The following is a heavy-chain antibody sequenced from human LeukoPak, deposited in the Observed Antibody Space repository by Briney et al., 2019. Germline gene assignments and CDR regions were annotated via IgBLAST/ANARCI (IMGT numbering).Heavy chain of an antibody. V-gene: IGHV4-34*01. CDR1: GGSFSGYY. J-gene: IGHJ5*02. CDR2: INHSGST. D-gene: IGHD2-15*01. Sequence: SETLSLTCAVYGGSFSGYYWSWIRQPPVKGLEWIGEINHSGSTNYNPSLKSRVTISVDTSKNQFSLKLSSVTAADTAVYYCARGFRLRTRCSGGSCYSTKNWFDPWGQGTLVTVSS. CDR3: ARGFRLRTRCSGGSCYSTKNWFDP.